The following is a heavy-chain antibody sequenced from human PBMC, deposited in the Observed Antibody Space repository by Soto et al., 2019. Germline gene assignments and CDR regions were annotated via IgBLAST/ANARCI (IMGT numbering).Heavy chain of an antibody. CDR2: TYYGGGT. CDR1: GGSISSYY. V-gene: IGHV4-59*08. CDR3: ARRCGGSCYGAFDI. D-gene: IGHD2-15*01. J-gene: IGHJ3*02. Sequence: QVQLQESGPGLVKPSETLSLTCTVSGGSISSYYWSWIRQPPGKGLEWIGYTYYGGGTNYNPSFKSRVTLSVDTSNNPISLKLSSVTAADTAVYYCARRCGGSCYGAFDIWGQGTMVTVSS.